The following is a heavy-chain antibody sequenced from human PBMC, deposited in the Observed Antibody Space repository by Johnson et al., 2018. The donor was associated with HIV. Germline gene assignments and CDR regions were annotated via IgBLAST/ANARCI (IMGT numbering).Heavy chain of an antibody. Sequence: VQLVESGGGVVQPGRSPRLSCAASGFTFSNYGMHWVRQATGKGLEWVSYISSGGSIIYYTASVKGRFTISRDNAKNSLYLQMNSLRAEDTAVYFCARDPGYSSSHWGAFDIWGQGTMVTVSS. D-gene: IGHD6-13*01. J-gene: IGHJ3*02. CDR3: ARDPGYSSSHWGAFDI. CDR2: ISSGGSII. V-gene: IGHV3-48*04. CDR1: GFTFSNYG.